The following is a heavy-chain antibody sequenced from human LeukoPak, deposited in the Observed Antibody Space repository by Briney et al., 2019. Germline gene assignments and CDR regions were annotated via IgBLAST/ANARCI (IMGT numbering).Heavy chain of an antibody. CDR1: GYTFTGYY. Sequence: ASVKVSCKASGYTFTGYYMHWVRQAPGQGLEWMGWINPNSGGTNYAQKFQGRVTMTRDTSISTAYMELSRLRSDDTAVYYCARDKTGYSSRLSDYWGQGTLVTVSS. D-gene: IGHD6-13*01. J-gene: IGHJ4*02. CDR3: ARDKTGYSSRLSDY. CDR2: INPNSGGT. V-gene: IGHV1-2*02.